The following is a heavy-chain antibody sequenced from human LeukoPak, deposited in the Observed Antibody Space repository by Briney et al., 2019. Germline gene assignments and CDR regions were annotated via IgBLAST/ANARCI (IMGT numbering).Heavy chain of an antibody. CDR1: RYTLTGYY. CDR3: ASGGGGESSCSDAFDM. D-gene: IGHD2-21*01. CDR2: INPNSGGT. Sequence: ASVKDSCKASRYTLTGYYMHWVPQAPGERLECMGRINPNSGGTNYAQKFQGRVTMTRHTSISTAYMELSRLRSDDTAVYYCASGGGGESSCSDAFDMWGQGTMVTVS. J-gene: IGHJ3*02. V-gene: IGHV1-2*06.